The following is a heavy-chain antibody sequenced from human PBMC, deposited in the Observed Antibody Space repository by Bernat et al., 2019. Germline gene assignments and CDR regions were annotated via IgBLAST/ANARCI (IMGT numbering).Heavy chain of an antibody. V-gene: IGHV3-21*01. CDR2: ISSSSSYI. CDR1: GFTFSSYS. Sequence: EVQLVESGGGLVKPGGSLRLSCAASGFTFSSYSMNWVRQAPGKGLEWVSSISSSSSYIYYADSVKGRFTISRDNAKNSLYLQMNSLRAEDTAVYYCARLVERTERRFDYWGKGTLVTVSS. D-gene: IGHD1-1*01. J-gene: IGHJ4*02. CDR3: ARLVERTERRFDY.